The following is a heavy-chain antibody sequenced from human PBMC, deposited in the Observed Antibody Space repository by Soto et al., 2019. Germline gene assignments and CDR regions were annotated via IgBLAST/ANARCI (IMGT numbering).Heavy chain of an antibody. J-gene: IGHJ4*02. CDR3: ARGFGRFNY. CDR2: IDGSGTTK. CDR1: GFTFNDFE. Sequence: EVQLLESGGGLVQPGGSLRLSCGVSGFTFNDFEMNWVRQAPGKGLEWLAYIDGSGTTKKYADSVRGRFTISRDNPNNSLFLQMSSLSAADTAIYYCARGFGRFNYWRQGTLVSVSS. D-gene: IGHD3-10*01. V-gene: IGHV3-48*03.